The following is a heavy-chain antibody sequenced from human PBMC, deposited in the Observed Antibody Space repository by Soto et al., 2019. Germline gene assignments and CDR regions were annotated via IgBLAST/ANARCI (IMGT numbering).Heavy chain of an antibody. D-gene: IGHD3-22*01. Sequence: GGSLRLSCAASGFTFSSYAMSWVRQAPGKGLEWVSAISGSGGSTYYADSVKGRFTISRDNSKNTLYLQMNSLRAEDTAVYYCAKDHFHYDSSGLGFDPWGQGTLVTVSS. V-gene: IGHV3-23*01. CDR2: ISGSGGST. J-gene: IGHJ5*02. CDR3: AKDHFHYDSSGLGFDP. CDR1: GFTFSSYA.